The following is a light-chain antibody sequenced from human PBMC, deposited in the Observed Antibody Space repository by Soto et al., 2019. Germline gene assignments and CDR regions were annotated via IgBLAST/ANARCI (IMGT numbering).Light chain of an antibody. CDR3: SSYAGKVS. CDR1: NSAVGGYQY. CDR2: EVS. J-gene: IGLJ2*01. V-gene: IGLV2-8*01. Sequence: QSVLTQPPSASGSLGQSITISCTGTNSAVGGYQYVSWYQQHPGKAPKLMIYEVSKRPSGVPDRFSGSKSGDTASLTVSGLQAEDEAHYYCSSYAGKVSFGRGTKLNVL.